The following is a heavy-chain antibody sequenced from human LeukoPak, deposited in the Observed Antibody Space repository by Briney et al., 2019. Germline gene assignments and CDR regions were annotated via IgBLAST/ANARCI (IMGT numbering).Heavy chain of an antibody. J-gene: IGHJ6*03. CDR2: INHSGST. V-gene: IGHV4-34*01. CDR3: ARRVKELLNYYYYYYMDV. CDR1: GGSFSGYY. D-gene: IGHD1-26*01. Sequence: PSETLSLTCAVYGGSFSGYYWSWIRQPPGKGLEWIGEINHSGSTNYNPSLKSRVTISVDTSKNQFSLKLSSVTAADTAVYYCARRVKELLNYYYYYYMDVWGKGTTVTISS.